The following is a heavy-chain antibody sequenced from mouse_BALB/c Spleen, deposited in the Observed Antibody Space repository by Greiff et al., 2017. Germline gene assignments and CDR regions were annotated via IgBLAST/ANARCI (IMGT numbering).Heavy chain of an antibody. D-gene: IGHD1-1*01. CDR2: INSNGGST. J-gene: IGHJ2*01. CDR3: ARDRITTVVFDY. V-gene: IGHV5-6-3*01. Sequence: EVMLVESGGGLVQPGGSLKLSCAASGFTFSSYGMSWVRQTPDKRLELVATINSNGGSTYYPDSVKGRFTISRDNAKNTLYLQMSSLKSEDTAMYYCARDRITTVVFDYWGQGTTRTVSS. CDR1: GFTFSSYG.